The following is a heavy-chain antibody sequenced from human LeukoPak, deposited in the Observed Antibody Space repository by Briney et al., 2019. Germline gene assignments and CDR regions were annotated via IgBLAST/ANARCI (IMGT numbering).Heavy chain of an antibody. D-gene: IGHD3-22*01. CDR3: AKDRPNYYGSDGHYYRRNGDY. CDR2: ISSTGEYT. Sequence: SGGSLRLSCAASGFTFTIYAMSWARQAPGKGLEWVSSISSTGEYTYYTGSVKGRFTISRDNYKNTLYLHMNSLRGEDTAVYYCAKDRPNYYGSDGHYYRRNGDYWGQGTLVTVSS. CDR1: GFTFTIYA. V-gene: IGHV3-23*01. J-gene: IGHJ4*02.